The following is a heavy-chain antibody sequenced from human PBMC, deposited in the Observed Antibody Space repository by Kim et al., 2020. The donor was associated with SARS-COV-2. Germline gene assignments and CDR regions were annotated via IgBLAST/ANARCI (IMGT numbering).Heavy chain of an antibody. V-gene: IGHV4-39*01. D-gene: IGHD6-13*01. J-gene: IGHJ5*01. CDR1: GGSISVTSYY. CDR2: IYYTGTT. Sequence: SETLSLTCTVSGGSISVTSYYWGWIRQSPGKGLEWIGSIYYTGTTYYSSSLKSRVTISVDTSKNQFSLKLSSVTAADTAVYYCVRGVSSWSDSWGQGTLVTVSS. CDR3: VRGVSSWSDS.